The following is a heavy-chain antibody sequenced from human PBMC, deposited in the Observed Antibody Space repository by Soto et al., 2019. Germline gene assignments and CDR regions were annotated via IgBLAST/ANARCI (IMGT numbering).Heavy chain of an antibody. D-gene: IGHD2-2*01. J-gene: IGHJ6*02. Sequence: GGSLRLSWAASGFTFTSYCMHWVRQAPGKGLEWVSLISYDGSHKYYADSVKGRFTISTDKSKNTLYLQMNSLRAEDTAVYYCAKPPTNYYYYGMDVWGQGTTVTVSS. CDR1: GFTFTSYC. V-gene: IGHV3-30*18. CDR3: AKPPTNYYYYGMDV. CDR2: ISYDGSHK.